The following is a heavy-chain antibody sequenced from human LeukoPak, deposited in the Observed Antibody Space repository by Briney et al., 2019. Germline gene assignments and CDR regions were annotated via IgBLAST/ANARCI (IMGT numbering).Heavy chain of an antibody. Sequence: ASVTVSCKASGGTFSSYAISWVRQAPGQGLEWMGGIIPIFGTANYAQKFQGRVTITADKSTSTAYMELSSLRSEDTAVYYCASWAAAGNYYYYYMDVWGKGTTVTVSS. J-gene: IGHJ6*03. V-gene: IGHV1-69*06. CDR3: ASWAAAGNYYYYYMDV. D-gene: IGHD6-13*01. CDR2: IIPIFGTA. CDR1: GGTFSSYA.